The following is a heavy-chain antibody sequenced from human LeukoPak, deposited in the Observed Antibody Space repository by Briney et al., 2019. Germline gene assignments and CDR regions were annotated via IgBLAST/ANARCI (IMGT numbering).Heavy chain of an antibody. CDR3: ARIDYSDYLAEHFDS. Sequence: PSETLSLTCAVHGGSFGGYYWTWIRQPPGKGLEWIGEISHSGKTNYNPSLKSRVTISLDMSKNHFSLRLASVNAADTAIYYCARIDYSDYLAEHFDSWGQGTLVTVSA. V-gene: IGHV4-34*01. CDR2: ISHSGKT. CDR1: GGSFGGYY. D-gene: IGHD5-12*01. J-gene: IGHJ4*02.